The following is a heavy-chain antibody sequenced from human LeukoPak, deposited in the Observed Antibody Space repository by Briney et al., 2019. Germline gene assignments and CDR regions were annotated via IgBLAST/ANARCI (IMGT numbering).Heavy chain of an antibody. CDR1: GGSISSGDYY. D-gene: IGHD5-12*01. CDR2: IYYSGST. V-gene: IGHV4-30-4*01. Sequence: SETLSLTCTVSGGSISSGDYYWSWIRQPPGKGLEWIGYIYYSGSTYYNPSLKSRVTISVDTSKNQFSLKLSSVTAADTAVYYCARGIGYSGYDSRFDPWGQGTLVTASS. CDR3: ARGIGYSGYDSRFDP. J-gene: IGHJ5*02.